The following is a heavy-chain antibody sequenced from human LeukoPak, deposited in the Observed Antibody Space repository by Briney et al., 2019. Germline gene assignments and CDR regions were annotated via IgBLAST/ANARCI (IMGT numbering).Heavy chain of an antibody. V-gene: IGHV3-48*03. CDR3: ARSVCCSDTCYGYFHY. CDR2: GGTI. J-gene: IGHJ4*02. Sequence: GGTIYYADYVKGRFTISRDNAENSLHLQMNSLRAEDTAVYYCARSVCCSDTCYGYFHYWGQGTLVTVSS. D-gene: IGHD2-15*01.